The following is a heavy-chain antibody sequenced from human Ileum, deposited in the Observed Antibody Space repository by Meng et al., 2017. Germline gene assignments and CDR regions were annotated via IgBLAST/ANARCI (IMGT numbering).Heavy chain of an antibody. CDR3: TRERSWSDFGYFDD. CDR2: VYYNGVT. J-gene: IGHJ4*02. Sequence: VELQASAPGLVGPSETLSFTCPFSGDSVRSSCCYWSWIRQSAGKGLEWIGYVYYNGVTNYNPSLRSRITTSIDTSKNQFSLKLSSVTAADTALYYCTRERSWSDFGYFDDWGRGTLVTVSS. CDR1: GDSVRSSCCY. V-gene: IGHV4-61*01. D-gene: IGHD1-26*01.